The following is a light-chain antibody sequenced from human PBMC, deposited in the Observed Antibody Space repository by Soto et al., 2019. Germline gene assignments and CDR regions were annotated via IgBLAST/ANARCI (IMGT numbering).Light chain of an antibody. CDR3: NSYTSSSTYV. CDR1: SSDVGGYDY. Sequence: QSALTQPASVSGSPGQSIAISCTGTSSDVGGYDYVSWYQQHPGKAPKLMIYDVSNRPSGVSSRFPGSKSGNTASLTISGLQAEDEADYYCNSYTSSSTYVFGTGTKVTVL. J-gene: IGLJ1*01. V-gene: IGLV2-14*01. CDR2: DVS.